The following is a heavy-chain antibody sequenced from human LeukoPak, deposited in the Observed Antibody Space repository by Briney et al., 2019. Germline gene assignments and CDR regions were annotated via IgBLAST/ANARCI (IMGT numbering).Heavy chain of an antibody. CDR3: ARAYYYDSRNYYNPTSSFDH. Sequence: GGSLRLSCAASGFTFSSYAMHWVRQAPGKGLEWVAVISYDGSNKYYADSVKGRFTISRDNSKNTLYLQMNSLRAEDTAVYYCARAYYYDSRNYYNPTSSFDHWGQGTLVTVAS. CDR1: GFTFSSYA. J-gene: IGHJ4*02. V-gene: IGHV3-30-3*01. D-gene: IGHD3-10*01. CDR2: ISYDGSNK.